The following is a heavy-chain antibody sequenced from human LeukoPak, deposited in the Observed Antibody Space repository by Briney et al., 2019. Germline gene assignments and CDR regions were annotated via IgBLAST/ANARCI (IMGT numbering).Heavy chain of an antibody. CDR2: MNPNSGNT. Sequence: ASVKVSCKASRYTFTSYDINWVRQATGQGLEWMGWMNPNSGNTGYAQKFQGRVTMTRNTSISTAYMELSSLRSEDTAVYYCARTARITIFGVVIMRWFDPWGQGTLVTVSS. V-gene: IGHV1-8*01. D-gene: IGHD3-3*01. CDR1: RYTFTSYD. CDR3: ARTARITIFGVVIMRWFDP. J-gene: IGHJ5*02.